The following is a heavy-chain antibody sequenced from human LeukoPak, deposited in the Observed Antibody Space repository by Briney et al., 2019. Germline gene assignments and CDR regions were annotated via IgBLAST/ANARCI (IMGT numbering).Heavy chain of an antibody. CDR1: SGSISSYY. V-gene: IGHV4-4*07. CDR2: VYTSGST. D-gene: IGHD3-9*01. Sequence: PSEALSLTCTVSSGSISSYYGSWIRQPAGKGLEWIGRVYTSGSTNYNPSLKSRVPMSVDTSKNQFSLNLSSVTAADTAVYYCARDIDILTGRYYYMDVWGKGTTVTVSS. CDR3: ARDIDILTGRYYYMDV. J-gene: IGHJ6*03.